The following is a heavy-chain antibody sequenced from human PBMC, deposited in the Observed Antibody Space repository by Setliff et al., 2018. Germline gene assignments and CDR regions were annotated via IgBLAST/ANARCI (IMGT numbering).Heavy chain of an antibody. Sequence: SESLSLTCTVSGGSMGSYYWTWIRQSAGKGLEWIGRVYTTGSTAFNPSLNSRVTMSLDKSKNQFSLKLYSVTAADTAVYFCARVRITPYCMDVWGKGTTVTVSS. J-gene: IGHJ6*03. V-gene: IGHV4-4*07. D-gene: IGHD3-10*01. CDR3: ARVRITPYCMDV. CDR1: GGSMGSYY. CDR2: VYTTGST.